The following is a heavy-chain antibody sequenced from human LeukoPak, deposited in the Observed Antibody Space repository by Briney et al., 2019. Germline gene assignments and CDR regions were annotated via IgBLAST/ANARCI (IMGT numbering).Heavy chain of an antibody. J-gene: IGHJ4*02. CDR1: GYSISSGYY. D-gene: IGHD6-13*01. CDR3: ARQAQGMIAAVLPDY. CDR2: IYHSGST. Sequence: SETLSLTCTVSGYSISSGYYWGWIRQPPGKGLEWIGSIYHSGSTYYNPSLKSRVTISVDTSKNQFSLKLSSVTAADTAVYYCARQAQGMIAAVLPDYWGQGTLVTVSS. V-gene: IGHV4-38-2*02.